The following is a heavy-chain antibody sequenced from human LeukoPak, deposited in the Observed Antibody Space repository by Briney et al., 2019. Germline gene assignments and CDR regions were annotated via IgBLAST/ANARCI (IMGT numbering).Heavy chain of an antibody. Sequence: ASVKVSCKASGYSFVVYYIHWVRQAPGQGLEWMGWINPRSGDTNYAQQFQGRLAMTRDTSTSTAYMDLSRLTSDDTAVYFCVRDWELRYSQGGFDYWGQGTLVTVSS. CDR1: GYSFVVYY. CDR2: INPRSGDT. CDR3: VRDWELRYSQGGFDY. V-gene: IGHV1-2*02. D-gene: IGHD3-9*01. J-gene: IGHJ4*02.